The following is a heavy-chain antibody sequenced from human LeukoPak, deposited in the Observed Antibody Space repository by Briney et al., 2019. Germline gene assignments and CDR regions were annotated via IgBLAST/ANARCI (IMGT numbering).Heavy chain of an antibody. CDR2: IRGSGGST. V-gene: IGHV3-23*01. J-gene: IGHJ4*02. Sequence: PGGSLRLSCAASGFTFSSYGMSWVRQAPGKGLEWVSAIRGSGGSTYYADSVKGRFTISRDNSKNTLYLQMNSLRAEDTAVYYCARDVSPYYYDSSGYFYWGQGTLVTVSS. CDR3: ARDVSPYYYDSSGYFY. CDR1: GFTFSSYG. D-gene: IGHD3-22*01.